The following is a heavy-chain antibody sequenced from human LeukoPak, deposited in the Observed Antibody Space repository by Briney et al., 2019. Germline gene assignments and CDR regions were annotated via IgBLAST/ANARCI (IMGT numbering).Heavy chain of an antibody. V-gene: IGHV3-30*03. D-gene: IGHD5-18*01. CDR3: ARGREGYSYDDAFDI. Sequence: GRSLRLSCAASGFTFSSYGMHWVRQAPGKGLEWVAVISYDGSNKYYADSVKGRFTISRDNSKNTLYLQMNSLRAEDTAVYYCARGREGYSYDDAFDIWGQGTMVTVSS. J-gene: IGHJ3*02. CDR1: GFTFSSYG. CDR2: ISYDGSNK.